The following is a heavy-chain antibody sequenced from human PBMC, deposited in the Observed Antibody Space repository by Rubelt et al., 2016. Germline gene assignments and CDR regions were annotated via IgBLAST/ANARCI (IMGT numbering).Heavy chain of an antibody. Sequence: QVQLQESGPGLVKPSETLSLTCTVSGGSISSYYWGWIRQPPGKGLAWIGSIYHSGSTYYNPSLKTRGTISVDTSKNQFSLKLSSVTAADTAVYYCARHLYDSSGYYAFDIWGQGTMVTVSS. V-gene: IGHV4-39*01. CDR1: GGSISSYY. D-gene: IGHD3-22*01. J-gene: IGHJ3*02. CDR2: IYHSGST. CDR3: ARHLYDSSGYYAFDI.